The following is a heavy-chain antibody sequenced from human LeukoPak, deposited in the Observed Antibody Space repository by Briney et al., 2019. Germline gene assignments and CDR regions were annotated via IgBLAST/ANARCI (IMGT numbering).Heavy chain of an antibody. V-gene: IGHV4-61*05. CDR2: IYYSGST. D-gene: IGHD3-22*01. CDR1: GGSISSSSYY. CDR3: ARYFTDRDYYDSSGYYFDAFDI. Sequence: SETLSLTCTVSGGSISSSSYYWGWIRQPPGKGLEWIGYIYYSGSTNYNPSLKSRVTISVDTSKNQFSLKLSSVTAADTAVYYCARYFTDRDYYDSSGYYFDAFDIWGQGTMVTVSS. J-gene: IGHJ3*02.